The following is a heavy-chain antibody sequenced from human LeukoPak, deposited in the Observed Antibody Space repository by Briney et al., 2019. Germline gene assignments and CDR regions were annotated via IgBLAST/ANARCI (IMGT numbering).Heavy chain of an antibody. J-gene: IGHJ4*02. V-gene: IGHV1-2*02. CDR2: INPNSGGT. CDR1: GYTFTGYY. D-gene: IGHD6-19*01. CDR3: ARVLKTRSGWYRPGGY. Sequence: ASVKVSCKASGYTFTGYYMHWVRQAPGQGLEWMGWINPNSGGTNYAQKFQGRVTMTRNTSIGTAYMELSSLRSEDTAVYYCARVLKTRSGWYRPGGYWGQGTLVTVSS.